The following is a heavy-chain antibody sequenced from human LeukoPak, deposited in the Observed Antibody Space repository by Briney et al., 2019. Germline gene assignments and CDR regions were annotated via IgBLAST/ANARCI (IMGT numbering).Heavy chain of an antibody. J-gene: IGHJ3*02. CDR1: GFTFSSYN. CDR3: ARDAVNDAFDI. CDR2: IDTSSSTI. V-gene: IGHV3-48*04. D-gene: IGHD6-19*01. Sequence: PGGSLRLSCAASGFTFSSYNMSWVRQAPGKGLEWVSFIDTSSSTIYYADSVKGRFTISRDNARNSLYLQMNSLRAEDTAVYYCARDAVNDAFDIWGQGTMVTVSS.